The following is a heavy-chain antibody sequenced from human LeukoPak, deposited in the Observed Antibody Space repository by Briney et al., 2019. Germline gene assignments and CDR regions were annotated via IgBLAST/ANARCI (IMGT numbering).Heavy chain of an antibody. CDR2: ISPTSTTT. CDR3: ARLGTIAAAGSPDY. CDR1: GFTFSDYY. J-gene: IGHJ4*02. D-gene: IGHD6-13*01. V-gene: IGHV3-11*03. Sequence: PGGSLRLSCGASGFTFSDYYMSWFRHAPGKGLEWLSYISPTSTTTTYADAVKGRFTISRDNAKNSLYLQMNSLRAEDTAVYYCARLGTIAAAGSPDYWGQGTLVIVSS.